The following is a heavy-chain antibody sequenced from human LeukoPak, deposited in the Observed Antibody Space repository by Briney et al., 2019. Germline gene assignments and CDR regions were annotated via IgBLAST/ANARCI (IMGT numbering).Heavy chain of an antibody. CDR1: GFTFSSYA. Sequence: PGGSLRLSCAASGFTFSSYAMSWVRQAPGKGLEWVANIKQDGSEKYYVDSVKGRFTISRDNAKNSLYLQMNSLRAEDTAVYYCARNWILDVWGKGTTVTVSS. CDR2: IKQDGSEK. J-gene: IGHJ6*04. V-gene: IGHV3-7*01. D-gene: IGHD1-1*01. CDR3: ARNWILDV.